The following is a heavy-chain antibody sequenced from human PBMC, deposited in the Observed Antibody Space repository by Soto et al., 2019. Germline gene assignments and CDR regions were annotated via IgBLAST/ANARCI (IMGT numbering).Heavy chain of an antibody. Sequence: PSETLSLTCTVSGASISSYYWSWIRQPPGEGLEWIGYMYHSGTTSYNPSLQSRVTISVDTSKNQVSLKLSSVTAADTAVYYCVRGARSFDYWGHGTLVTVSS. CDR2: MYHSGTT. J-gene: IGHJ4*01. V-gene: IGHV4-59*01. CDR1: GASISSYY. CDR3: VRGARSFDY.